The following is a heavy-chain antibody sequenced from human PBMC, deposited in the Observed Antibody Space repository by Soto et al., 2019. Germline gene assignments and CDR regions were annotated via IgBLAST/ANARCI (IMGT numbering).Heavy chain of an antibody. CDR3: AKGSGYYDILTGYYGDYYYYGMDV. D-gene: IGHD3-9*01. Sequence: GGSLRLSCAASGFTFSSYAMSWVRQAPGKGLEWVSAISGSGGSTYYADSVKGRFTISRDNSKNTLYLQMNSLRAEDTAVYYCAKGSGYYDILTGYYGDYYYYGMDVWGQGTTVTVSS. V-gene: IGHV3-23*01. CDR2: ISGSGGST. CDR1: GFTFSSYA. J-gene: IGHJ6*02.